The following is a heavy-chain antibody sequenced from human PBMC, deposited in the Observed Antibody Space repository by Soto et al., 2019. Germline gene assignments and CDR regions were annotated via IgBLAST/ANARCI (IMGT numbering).Heavy chain of an antibody. CDR2: ISAYNGNT. J-gene: IGHJ4*02. V-gene: IGHV1-18*01. Sequence: ASVKVSCKASGYTFTSYGISWVRQAPGQGLEWMGWISAYNGNTKYAQKLQGRVTMTTDTSTSTAYMEVRSLRSDDTAVCYCARDLAVGLVDYWGQGTLVTVSS. CDR3: ARDLAVGLVDY. D-gene: IGHD6-19*01. CDR1: GYTFTSYG.